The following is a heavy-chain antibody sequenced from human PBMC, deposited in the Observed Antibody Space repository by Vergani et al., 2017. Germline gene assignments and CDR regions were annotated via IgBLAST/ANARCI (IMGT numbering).Heavy chain of an antibody. CDR3: ARVSTMVRVAHDAFDI. CDR1: GGSISSSSYY. V-gene: IGHV4-39*07. D-gene: IGHD3-10*01. J-gene: IGHJ3*02. CDR2: IYYSGST. Sequence: QLQLQESGPGLVKPSETLSLTCTVSGGSISSSSYYWGWIRQPPGKGLEWIGSIYYSGSTYYNPSLKSRVTISVDTSKNQFSLRLSSVTAADTAVYYCARVSTMVRVAHDAFDIWGQGTMVTVSS.